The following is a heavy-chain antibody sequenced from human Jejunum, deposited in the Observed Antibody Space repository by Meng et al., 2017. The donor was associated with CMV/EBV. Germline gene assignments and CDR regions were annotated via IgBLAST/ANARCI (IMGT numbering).Heavy chain of an antibody. CDR1: GFPFSTYW. CDR3: ARGLDY. Sequence: LKISCEVSGFPFSTYWMHWVRQAPGKGLVWVSRINNDGSSTNYADSLKGRFTLSRDNAKNTLYLQMNSLRAEDTGVYYCARGLDYWGQGTLVTVSS. J-gene: IGHJ4*02. CDR2: INNDGSST. V-gene: IGHV3-74*01.